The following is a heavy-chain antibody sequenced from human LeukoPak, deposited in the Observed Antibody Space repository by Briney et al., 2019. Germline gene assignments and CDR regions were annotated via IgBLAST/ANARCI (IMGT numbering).Heavy chain of an antibody. CDR3: ARDREVDGSGSGYYMDV. D-gene: IGHD3-10*01. CDR2: IYYSGST. CDR1: GGSISSSSYY. V-gene: IGHV4-39*07. Sequence: PSETLSLTCTVSGGSISSSSYYWGWIRQPPGKGLEWIGSIYYSGSTYYNPSLKSRVTISVDTSKNQFSLKLSSVTAADTAVYYCARDREVDGSGSGYYMDVWGKGTTVTISS. J-gene: IGHJ6*03.